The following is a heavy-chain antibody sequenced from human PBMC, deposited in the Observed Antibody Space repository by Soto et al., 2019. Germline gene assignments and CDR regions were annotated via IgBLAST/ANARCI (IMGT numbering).Heavy chain of an antibody. CDR1: GGSISSHY. Sequence: SETLSLTCTVSGGSISSHYWSWIRQPPGKGLEWIGYIYYSGSTKYKPSLKSRVTISVDTPKNQVSLKLSSVTAADTAVYYCARDKITGLFDYWGQGTLVTVSS. V-gene: IGHV4-59*11. J-gene: IGHJ4*02. D-gene: IGHD2-8*02. CDR2: IYYSGST. CDR3: ARDKITGLFDY.